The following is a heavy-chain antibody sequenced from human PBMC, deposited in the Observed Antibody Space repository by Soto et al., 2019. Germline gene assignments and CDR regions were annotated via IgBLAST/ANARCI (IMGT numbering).Heavy chain of an antibody. CDR1: GFTFSSYS. Sequence: PGGSLRLSCAASGFTFSSYSMNWVRQAPGKGLEWVSSISSSSSYIYYADSVKGRFTISRDNAKNSLYLQMNSLRAEDTAVYYFARDSTYYYDSSGYSTLDYWGQGTLVTVSS. CDR3: ARDSTYYYDSSGYSTLDY. J-gene: IGHJ4*02. V-gene: IGHV3-21*01. D-gene: IGHD3-22*01. CDR2: ISSSSSYI.